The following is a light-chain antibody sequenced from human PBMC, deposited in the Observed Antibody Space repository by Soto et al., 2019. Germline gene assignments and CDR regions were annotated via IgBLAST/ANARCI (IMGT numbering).Light chain of an antibody. Sequence: EIVMTQSPATLSVSQGERGTLSGRASQSISSDLAWYQQKPGQAPRLLIYDASNRATGIPARFSGSGSGTDFTLTISSLEPEDVAVYYCQQRKNWQVTFGQGTRLEI. CDR2: DAS. CDR3: QQRKNWQVT. J-gene: IGKJ5*01. CDR1: QSISSD. V-gene: IGKV3D-11*02.